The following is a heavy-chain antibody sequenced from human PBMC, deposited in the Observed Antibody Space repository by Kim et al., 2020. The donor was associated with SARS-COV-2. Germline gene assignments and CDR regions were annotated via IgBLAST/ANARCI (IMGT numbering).Heavy chain of an antibody. CDR2: IYSGGSSK. CDR3: AKSSPMGATP. V-gene: IGHV3-23*03. J-gene: IGHJ5*02. CDR1: GFTFSSYA. D-gene: IGHD1-26*01. Sequence: GGSLRLSCAASGFTFSSYAMSWVRQAPGKGLEWVSVIYSGGSSKYYADSVKGRFTISRDNSKNTLYLQMNSLRAEDTAVYYCAKSSPMGATPWGQGTLVTVSS.